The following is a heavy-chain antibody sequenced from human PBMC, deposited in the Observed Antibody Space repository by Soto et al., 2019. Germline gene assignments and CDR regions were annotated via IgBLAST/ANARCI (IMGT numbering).Heavy chain of an antibody. V-gene: IGHV1-69*01. CDR1: GGNFSSYA. Sequence: QVQLVQSGAEVKKPGSSVKFSCKASGGNFSSYAISWVRQAPGQGLEWMGGIIPLFGTANYAQKLQGSVTITADESTSTAYMSLSSPRSEDTTVDYRARGGLKTGIVGASHRVYCGQGTLVTVS. D-gene: IGHD1-26*01. CDR2: IIPLFGTA. CDR3: ARGGLKTGIVGASHRVY. J-gene: IGHJ4*02.